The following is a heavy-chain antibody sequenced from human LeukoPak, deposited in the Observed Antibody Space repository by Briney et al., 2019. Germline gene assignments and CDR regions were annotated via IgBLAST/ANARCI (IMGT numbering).Heavy chain of an antibody. CDR3: ARHSGSGSLSRPFDP. CDR1: GASVTSGGFY. V-gene: IGHV4-39*01. CDR2: VYYTGST. Sequence: PLETLSLTCSVSGASVTSGGFYWGWLRQPPGQGPEWIATVYYTGSTYYNPSLKSRVTISIDTSKNQFSLRLTSVTTTDTAIYHCARHSGSGSLSRPFDPWGQGTLVSVSS. J-gene: IGHJ5*02. D-gene: IGHD3-10*01.